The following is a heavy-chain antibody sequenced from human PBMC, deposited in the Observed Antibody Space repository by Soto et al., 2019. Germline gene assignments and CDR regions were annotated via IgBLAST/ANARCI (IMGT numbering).Heavy chain of an antibody. Sequence: QVQLQESGPGVVKPSQTLSLSCSVSGGSISNGGYCWSWIRQHPGKGLEWIGYIYDSGSTYYNPSLQSRVTISVYTSQNHFSLKLNSVTASDTAVYYCGRGREGSYPNYWGHGTLVTVAS. V-gene: IGHV4-31*03. CDR1: GGSISNGGYC. CDR3: GRGREGSYPNY. J-gene: IGHJ4*01. D-gene: IGHD1-26*01. CDR2: IYDSGST.